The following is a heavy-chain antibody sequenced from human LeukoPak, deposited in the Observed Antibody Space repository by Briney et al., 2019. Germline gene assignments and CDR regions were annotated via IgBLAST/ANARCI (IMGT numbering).Heavy chain of an antibody. J-gene: IGHJ6*02. V-gene: IGHV3-30-3*01. CDR3: ARAPRGFLPTYYYYGLDV. CDR2: ISYDGSNK. Sequence: PGGSLRLSCAASGFTFSSYAVHWVRQAPGKGLEWVAVISYDGSNKYYADSVKGRFTISRDNSKNTLYLQMNSLTAEDTAVYYCARAPRGFLPTYYYYGLDVWDQGTTVTVSS. CDR1: GFTFSSYA. D-gene: IGHD2-15*01.